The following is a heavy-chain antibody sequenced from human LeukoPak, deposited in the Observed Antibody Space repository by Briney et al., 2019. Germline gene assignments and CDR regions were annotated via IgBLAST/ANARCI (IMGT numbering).Heavy chain of an antibody. J-gene: IGHJ6*03. D-gene: IGHD6-13*01. CDR3: ARDGPRYSSSFGDLLPFPVQGYYYHMDV. Sequence: GGSLRLSCAASGFTFSSYAMSWVRQAPGKGLEWVSAISGSGGSTYYADSVKGRFTISGDNAKNSLYLQMNSLRAEDTAVYYCARDGPRYSSSFGDLLPFPVQGYYYHMDVWGKGTTVTVSS. CDR2: ISGSGGST. V-gene: IGHV3-23*01. CDR1: GFTFSSYA.